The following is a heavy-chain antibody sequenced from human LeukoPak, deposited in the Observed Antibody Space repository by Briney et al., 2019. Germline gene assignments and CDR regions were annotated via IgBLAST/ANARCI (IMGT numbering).Heavy chain of an antibody. CDR3: ARDYYDSSGYSRYWFDP. V-gene: IGHV1-69*13. D-gene: IGHD3-22*01. CDR2: IIPIFGTA. J-gene: IGHJ5*02. Sequence: SVKVSCKASGGTFSSYAISWVRQAPGQGLEWMGGIIPIFGTANYAQKFQSRVTITADESTSTAYMELSSLRSEDTAVYYCARDYYDSSGYSRYWFDPWGQGTLVTVSS. CDR1: GGTFSSYA.